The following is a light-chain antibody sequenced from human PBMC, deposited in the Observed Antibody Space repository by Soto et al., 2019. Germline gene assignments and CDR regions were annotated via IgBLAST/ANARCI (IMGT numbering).Light chain of an antibody. Sequence: DIPMTQSPSTLSGYVGDRDTFHCRASQTISSWLAWYQQKPGKAPKLLIYKASTLKSGVPSRFSGSGSGTEFTLTISSLQPDDFATYYCQLYNSYSWTFGQGTKVDVK. CDR1: QTISSW. J-gene: IGKJ1*01. CDR3: QLYNSYSWT. CDR2: KAS. V-gene: IGKV1-5*03.